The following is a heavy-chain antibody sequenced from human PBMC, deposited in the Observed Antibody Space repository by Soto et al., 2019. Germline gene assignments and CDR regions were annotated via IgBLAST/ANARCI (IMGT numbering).Heavy chain of an antibody. Sequence: GSLRLSSAASGFTFRNYGMNWVRQAPGKGLEWVSYIGIGSSTKYYADSVKGRFTISRDNAKNSLYLQMNSLRAEDTAVYYCARDQLYYNDISGRPLNAFDVWGQGT. CDR3: ARDQLYYNDISGRPLNAFDV. D-gene: IGHD3-22*01. CDR1: GFTFRNYG. CDR2: IGIGSSTK. J-gene: IGHJ3*01. V-gene: IGHV3-48*01.